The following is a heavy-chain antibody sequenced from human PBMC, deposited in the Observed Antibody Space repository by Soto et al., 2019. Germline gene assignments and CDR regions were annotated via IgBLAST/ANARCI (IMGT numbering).Heavy chain of an antibody. D-gene: IGHD1-7*01. CDR1: GGSFTSNNW. Sequence: QVQLQESGPGLVKPSGTLSLTGAVSGGSFTSNNWWTWVRQPPGQGLEWIGEIYRTGSTNYNPSLKGRVTISLDKSETQFSLKVTSLTAADTAVYYCASRDPGTSVDYWGQGTLVTVSS. CDR3: ASRDPGTSVDY. CDR2: IYRTGST. V-gene: IGHV4-4*02. J-gene: IGHJ4*02.